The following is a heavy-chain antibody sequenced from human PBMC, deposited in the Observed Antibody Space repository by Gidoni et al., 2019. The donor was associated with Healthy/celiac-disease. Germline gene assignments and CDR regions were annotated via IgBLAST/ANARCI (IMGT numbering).Heavy chain of an antibody. Sequence: QVQLVESGGGVVQPGRSLRLSWAASGFTFSSYAMHWVRQAPGKGLEWVAVISYDGSNKYYADSVKGRFTISRDNSKNTLYLQMNSLRAEDTAVYYCARELAAAGTWSFYGMDVWGQGTTVTVSS. CDR2: ISYDGSNK. CDR3: ARELAAAGTWSFYGMDV. CDR1: GFTFSSYA. D-gene: IGHD6-13*01. J-gene: IGHJ6*02. V-gene: IGHV3-30-3*01.